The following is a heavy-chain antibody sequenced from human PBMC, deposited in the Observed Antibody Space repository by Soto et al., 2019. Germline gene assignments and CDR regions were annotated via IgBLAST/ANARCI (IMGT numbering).Heavy chain of an antibody. CDR2: ITSKTGDQ. V-gene: IGHV3-21*06. D-gene: IGHD3-22*01. Sequence: PGGSLRLSCAASGFTFNKYSMNWVRQAPGKGLEWVSSITSKTGDQYYADSVKGRFIISRDNTKSSLSLQVTSLRDEDTAVYYCARDLMPNDRGLGDLAYWGQGTLVTVSS. J-gene: IGHJ4*02. CDR3: ARDLMPNDRGLGDLAY. CDR1: GFTFNKYS.